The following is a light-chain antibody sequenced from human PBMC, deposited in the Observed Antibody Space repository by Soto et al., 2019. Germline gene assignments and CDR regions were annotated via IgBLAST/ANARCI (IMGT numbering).Light chain of an antibody. CDR2: DVS. CDR3: SSCAGTYTYV. V-gene: IGLV2-11*01. J-gene: IGLJ1*01. CDR1: SSDVGGYNY. Sequence: QPVLTQPRSVSGSPGQSVTISCTGTSSDVGGYNYVSWYQQHPGKAPKLMIYDVSKRPSGVPDRFSGSKSGNTASLTISGLQAEDEADYYCSSCAGTYTYVFGTGTKVSVL.